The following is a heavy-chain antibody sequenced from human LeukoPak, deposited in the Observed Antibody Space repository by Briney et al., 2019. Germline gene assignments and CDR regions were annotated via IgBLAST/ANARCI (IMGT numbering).Heavy chain of an antibody. Sequence: PGGSLRLSCAASGFTFNSYDMSWVRQAPGKGLEWVSSISGSGGSTYYAASVKGGFTVSRDNSKKPLYLQMNSRRAEDTAVYYCARDPPGLATRSPWGQGTLVTVSS. D-gene: IGHD6-6*01. V-gene: IGHV3-23*01. CDR1: GFTFNSYD. CDR3: ARDPPGLATRSP. CDR2: ISGSGGST. J-gene: IGHJ5*02.